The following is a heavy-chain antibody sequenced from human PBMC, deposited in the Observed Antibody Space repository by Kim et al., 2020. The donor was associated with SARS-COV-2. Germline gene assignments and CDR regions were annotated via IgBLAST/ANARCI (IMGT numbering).Heavy chain of an antibody. CDR1: GYSFTNYW. D-gene: IGHD3-10*01. CDR2: IDPSDSYT. CDR3: ARYGSGTYHNGYNWFDP. Sequence: GESLKISCKGSGYSFTNYWINWVRQMPGKGLEWMGRIDPSDSYTNYSPSFQGHVTISVDKSINSAYLQWSSLKASDTAMYYCARYGSGTYHNGYNWFDPW. J-gene: IGHJ5*02. V-gene: IGHV5-10-1*01.